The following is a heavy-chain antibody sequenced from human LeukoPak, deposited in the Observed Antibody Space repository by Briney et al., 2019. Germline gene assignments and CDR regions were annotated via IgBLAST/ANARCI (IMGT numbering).Heavy chain of an antibody. V-gene: IGHV3-33*01. CDR1: GFTFSSYG. D-gene: IGHD5-12*01. J-gene: IGHJ4*02. Sequence: GGSLRLSCAASGFTFSSYGMHWVRQAPGKGLEWVAVIWCDGTDKYYGDSVKGRFTISRDNSENTLFLQMNSLRVEDTALYHCAREASLSGCYFDYWGQGTLVTVSS. CDR2: IWCDGTDK. CDR3: AREASLSGCYFDY.